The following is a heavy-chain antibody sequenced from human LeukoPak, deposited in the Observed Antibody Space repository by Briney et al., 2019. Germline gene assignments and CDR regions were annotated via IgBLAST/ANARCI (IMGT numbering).Heavy chain of an antibody. V-gene: IGHV4-38-2*01. Sequence: SETLSLTCAVSGYSLGKNYYWGWIRQPPGKGLERIGRIYGTGSTSYNPSLMNRVTMSVDTSKNHFSLKLTSVTAADTAVYYCARYDSRGSASTRFDYWGQGILVTISS. D-gene: IGHD3-16*01. CDR2: IYGTGST. CDR1: GYSLGKNYY. CDR3: ARYDSRGSASTRFDY. J-gene: IGHJ4*02.